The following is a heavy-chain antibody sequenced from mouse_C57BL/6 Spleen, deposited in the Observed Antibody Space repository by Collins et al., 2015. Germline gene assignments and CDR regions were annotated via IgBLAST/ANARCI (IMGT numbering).Heavy chain of an antibody. CDR3: ARSSYGSSYYAMNY. CDR1: GFSLSTSGMG. D-gene: IGHD1-1*01. CDR2: IYWDDDK. V-gene: IGHV8-12*01. Sequence: QVTLKESGPGILQSSQTLSLTCSFSGFSLSTSGMGVSWIRQPSGKGLEWLAHIYWDDDKRYNPSLKSRLTISKDTSRNQVFLKITSVDTADTATYYCARSSYGSSYYAMNYWGQGTSVTVSS. J-gene: IGHJ4*01.